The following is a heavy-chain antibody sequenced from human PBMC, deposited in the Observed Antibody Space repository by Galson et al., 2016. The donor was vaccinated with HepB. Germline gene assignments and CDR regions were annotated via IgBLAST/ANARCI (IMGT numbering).Heavy chain of an antibody. V-gene: IGHV2-5*02. J-gene: IGHJ2*01. CDR3: APNPENFLEGVFVSNWYFDI. D-gene: IGHD3-3*01. CDR2: IYWDDDK. CDR1: GFSLSTSGVG. Sequence: PALVKPTQTLTLTCRFSGFSLSTSGVGVGWIRQPPGKALEWLALIYWDDDKRYSPSLKGRLTITKDASKDPVVLTMTNMDLLDTATYYCAPNPENFLEGVFVSNWYFDIWGRGTLVTVSS.